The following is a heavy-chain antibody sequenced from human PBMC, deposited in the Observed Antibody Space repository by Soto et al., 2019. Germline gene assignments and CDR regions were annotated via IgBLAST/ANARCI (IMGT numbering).Heavy chain of an antibody. CDR3: ASVGNVVGATTSFHY. CDR1: GGSISSSNW. J-gene: IGHJ4*02. CDR2: IYHSGST. D-gene: IGHD1-26*01. V-gene: IGHV4-4*02. Sequence: SETLSLTCAVSGGSISSSNWWSWVRQPPGKGLEWIGEIYHSGSTNYNPSLKSRVTISVDKSKNQFSLKLSSVTAADTAVYYCASVGNVVGATTSFHYWGQGTLATVYS.